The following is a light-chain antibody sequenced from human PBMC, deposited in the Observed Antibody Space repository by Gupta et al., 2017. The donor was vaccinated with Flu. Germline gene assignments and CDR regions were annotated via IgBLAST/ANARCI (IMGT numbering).Light chain of an antibody. CDR1: SSNIGSNT. CDR3: ASWDDSMNGGV. J-gene: IGLJ3*02. CDR2: ANN. Sequence: SSSNIGSNTVTWYHQLPPTAPKLLIFANNRRRSGVPDRFSGSKSDTSASLAIIGLQAEDEADYYCASWDDSMNGGVFGGGTKLTVL. V-gene: IGLV1-44*01.